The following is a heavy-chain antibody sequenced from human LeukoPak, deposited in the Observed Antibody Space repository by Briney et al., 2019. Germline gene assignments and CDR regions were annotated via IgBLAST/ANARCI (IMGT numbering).Heavy chain of an antibody. CDR1: GFTSSSYA. CDR2: ISYNGGDK. V-gene: IGHV3-30*04. D-gene: IGHD3-10*01. J-gene: IGHJ4*02. CDR3: ARDFYGSGSYGYPDY. Sequence: GGSLRLSCVASGFTSSSYAMHWVRQAPGKGLEWVAVISYNGGDKYYADSVKGRFTISRDNSKNTLYLQITSLRPEDTAVYYCARDFYGSGSYGYPDYWGQGTLVTVSS.